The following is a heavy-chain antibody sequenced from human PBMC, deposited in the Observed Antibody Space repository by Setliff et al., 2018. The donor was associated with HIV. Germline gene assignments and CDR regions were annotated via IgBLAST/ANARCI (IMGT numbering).Heavy chain of an antibody. CDR1: GGSISGHY. J-gene: IGHJ4*02. CDR2: IFYTGST. D-gene: IGHD6-19*01. Sequence: PSETLSLTCTVSGGSISGHYWSWIRQPPGKGLEWIAYIFYTGSTNYNPSLKSRVSISVDTSKRQFSLKLTSVTAGDSALYYCARRRGQKATGWYYFDFWGQGALVTVSS. V-gene: IGHV4-59*08. CDR3: ARRRGQKATGWYYFDF.